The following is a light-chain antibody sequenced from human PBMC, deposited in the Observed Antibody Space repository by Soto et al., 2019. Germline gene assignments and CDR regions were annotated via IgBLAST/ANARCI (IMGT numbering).Light chain of an antibody. V-gene: IGKV3-15*01. CDR1: QTVRNN. J-gene: IGKJ1*01. Sequence: EFVLTPSPGTLSLSPGERATLSCRASQTVRNNYLAWYQQKPGQAPRLLIYGASTRDTGISARFSGSGSGTEFTLTISSLQSGDFAVYHCQQYNKWPPTFGQGTKVDIK. CDR3: QQYNKWPPT. CDR2: GAS.